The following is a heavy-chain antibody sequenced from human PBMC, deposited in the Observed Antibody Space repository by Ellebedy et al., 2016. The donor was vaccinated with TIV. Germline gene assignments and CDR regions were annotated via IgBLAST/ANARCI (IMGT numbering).Heavy chain of an antibody. CDR3: ASEFDYGDYSDY. Sequence: GESLKISCAASGFTFSNYSMNWVRQAPGKGLEWVSSISSSSSYIYYADSVKGRFTISRDNAQNSLYLQMNSLRAEDTAVYYCASEFDYGDYSDYWGQGTLVTVSS. V-gene: IGHV3-21*01. J-gene: IGHJ4*02. CDR1: GFTFSNYS. CDR2: ISSSSSYI. D-gene: IGHD4-17*01.